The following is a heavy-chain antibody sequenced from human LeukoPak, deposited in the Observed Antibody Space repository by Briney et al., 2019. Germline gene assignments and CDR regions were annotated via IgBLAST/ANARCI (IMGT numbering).Heavy chain of an antibody. CDR3: ARGNYDYFDS. D-gene: IGHD1-7*01. J-gene: IGHJ4*02. V-gene: IGHV4-34*01. CDR1: GGSFSGYH. Sequence: PSETLSLTCAVYGGSFSGYHWSWIRQPPGKGLEWIGEINHSGSTNYNPSLKSRVTISVDTSENQFSLKLSSVTAADTAVYFCARGNYDYFDSWGQGTLVTVSS. CDR2: INHSGST.